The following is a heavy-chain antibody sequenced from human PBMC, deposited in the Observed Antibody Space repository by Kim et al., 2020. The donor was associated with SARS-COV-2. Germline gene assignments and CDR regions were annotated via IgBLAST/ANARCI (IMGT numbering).Heavy chain of an antibody. CDR2: INPSGGST. CDR3: ARLGGYCSSTSCRSDRYYYYYYGMDV. V-gene: IGHV1-46*01. D-gene: IGHD2-2*01. Sequence: ASVKVSCKASGYTFTSYYMHWVRQAPGQGLEWMGIINPSGGSTSYAQKFQGRVTMTRDTSTSTVYMELSILRSEDTAVYYCARLGGYCSSTSCRSDRYYYYYYGMDVWGQGTTVTVSS. J-gene: IGHJ6*02. CDR1: GYTFTSYY.